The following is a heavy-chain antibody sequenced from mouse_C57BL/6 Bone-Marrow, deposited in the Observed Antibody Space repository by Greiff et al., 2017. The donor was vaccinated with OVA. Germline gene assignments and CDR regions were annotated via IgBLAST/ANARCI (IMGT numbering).Heavy chain of an antibody. Sequence: EVQVVESGGDLVKPGGSLKLSCAASGFTFSSYGMSWVRQTPDKRLEWVATISSGGSYTYYPDSVKGRFTISRDNAKNTLYLQMSSLKSEDTAMYYCARPYGNYVAMDYWGQGTSVTVSS. V-gene: IGHV5-6*01. CDR1: GFTFSSYG. J-gene: IGHJ4*01. CDR3: ARPYGNYVAMDY. D-gene: IGHD2-10*02. CDR2: ISSGGSYT.